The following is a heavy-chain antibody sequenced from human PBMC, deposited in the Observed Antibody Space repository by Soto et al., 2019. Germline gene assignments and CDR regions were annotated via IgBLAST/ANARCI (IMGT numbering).Heavy chain of an antibody. V-gene: IGHV3-11*04. CDR1: GFTFSDHS. J-gene: IGHJ4*02. CDR2: ISGSSDTR. CDR3: ARATGYTNYGLDY. Sequence: GGSLRLSCVASGFTFSDHSMTWIRQAPGKGLEWVSSISGSSDTRYIADSVKGRFTISRDNAKNSLYLQMNSLRAEDTAVYYCARATGYTNYGLDYWGEGALVTVSS. D-gene: IGHD2-8*01.